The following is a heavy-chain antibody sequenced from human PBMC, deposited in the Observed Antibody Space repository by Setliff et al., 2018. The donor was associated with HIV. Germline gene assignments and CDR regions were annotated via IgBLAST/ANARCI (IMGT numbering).Heavy chain of an antibody. V-gene: IGHV5-10-1*01. CDR3: ARQVRGYSGYEPDY. CDR2: IDPSDSYT. J-gene: IGHJ4*02. Sequence: GESLKISCEGSGYSFTKYWISWVRQMPGKGLEWMGKIDPSDSYTNFSPSFQGHVTISVDKSISTAYLQWSSLKASDTAMYYCARQVRGYSGYEPDYWGQGTLVTVSS. D-gene: IGHD5-12*01. CDR1: GYSFTKYW.